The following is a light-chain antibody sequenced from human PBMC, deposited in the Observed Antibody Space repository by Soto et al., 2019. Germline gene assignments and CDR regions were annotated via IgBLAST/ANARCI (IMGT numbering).Light chain of an antibody. J-gene: IGLJ1*01. V-gene: IGLV2-14*01. Sequence: QSALPQPASVSGSPGQSITISCTGTSSDVGGYNYVSWYQQHPGKAPKLMIYEVSNRPSGVSNRFSGSKSGNTASLTISGLQADDEADYYCSSYTSSLYVFGTGTKVTVL. CDR1: SSDVGGYNY. CDR3: SSYTSSLYV. CDR2: EVS.